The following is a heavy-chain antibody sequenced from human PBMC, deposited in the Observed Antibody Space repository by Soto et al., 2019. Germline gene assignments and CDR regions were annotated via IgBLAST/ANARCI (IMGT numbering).Heavy chain of an antibody. V-gene: IGHV3-7*01. CDR2: IKQDGTEK. CDR1: GFTFSRYW. Sequence: GGSLRLSCAASGFTFSRYWMNWVRQAPGEWLEWVANIKQDGTEKNYVDSVKGRFTISRDNARNSLYLQMDSLRAEDTAVYFCARGDTPMITGMDSFDIWGQGTMVTVSS. CDR3: ARGDTPMITGMDSFDI. J-gene: IGHJ3*02. D-gene: IGHD5-18*01.